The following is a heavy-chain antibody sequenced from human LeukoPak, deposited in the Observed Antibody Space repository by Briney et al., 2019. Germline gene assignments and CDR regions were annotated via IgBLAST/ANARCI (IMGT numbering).Heavy chain of an antibody. CDR3: AQGYLSGGYPH. CDR1: GFSVSNSG. D-gene: IGHD2-15*01. Sequence: GGSLRLSCTVSGFSVSNSGMSWVRQAPGKGLELISAISVDGETALYADSVKGRFIISRDNSKNTLYLQMSSLRAEDTAVYYCAQGYLSGGYPHWGQASMPSVSS. V-gene: IGHV3-23*01. J-gene: IGHJ4*02. CDR2: ISVDGETA.